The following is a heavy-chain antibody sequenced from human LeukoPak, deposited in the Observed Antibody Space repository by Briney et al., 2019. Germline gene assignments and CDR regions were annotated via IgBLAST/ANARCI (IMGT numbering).Heavy chain of an antibody. J-gene: IGHJ4*02. V-gene: IGHV3-21*04. CDR3: AKDLGDYNAPGGY. CDR2: ISSSSSYI. D-gene: IGHD3-9*01. CDR1: GFTFSSYS. Sequence: GGSLRLSCAASGFTFSSYSMNWVRQAPGKGLEWVSSISSSSSYIYYADSVKGRFTISRDNAKNSLYLQMNSLRAEDTAVYYCAKDLGDYNAPGGYWGQGTLVTVSS.